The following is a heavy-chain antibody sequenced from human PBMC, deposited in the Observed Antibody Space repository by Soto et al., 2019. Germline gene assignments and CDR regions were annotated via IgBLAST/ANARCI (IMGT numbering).Heavy chain of an antibody. Sequence: GESRVISWTGSGYSFSNYWIGWVRQMPGRGLELVGMIYARDCDTRHSPSFQGQVTISFVKTTSTAYLQWSSLKASDTAMYYCARLKYNWNENGFDAWGQGTLVTVSS. CDR1: GYSFSNYW. V-gene: IGHV5-51*01. D-gene: IGHD1-20*01. CDR3: ARLKYNWNENGFDA. CDR2: IYARDCDT. J-gene: IGHJ5*02.